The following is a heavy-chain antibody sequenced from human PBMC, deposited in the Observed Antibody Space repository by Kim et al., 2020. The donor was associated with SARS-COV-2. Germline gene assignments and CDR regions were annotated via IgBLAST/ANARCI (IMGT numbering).Heavy chain of an antibody. J-gene: IGHJ6*02. V-gene: IGHV1-69*13. CDR2: IIPIFGTA. CDR3: ARSRLRYCSSTSCHRHYYYGMDV. Sequence: SVKVSCKASGGTFSSYAISWVRQAPGQGLEWMGGIIPIFGTANYAQKFQGRVTITADESTSTAYMELSSLRSEDTAVYYCARSRLRYCSSTSCHRHYYYGMDVWGQGTTVTVSS. CDR1: GGTFSSYA. D-gene: IGHD2-2*01.